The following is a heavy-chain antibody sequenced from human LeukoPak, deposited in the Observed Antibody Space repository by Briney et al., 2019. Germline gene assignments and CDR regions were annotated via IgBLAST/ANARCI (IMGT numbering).Heavy chain of an antibody. V-gene: IGHV6-1*01. D-gene: IGHD1-26*01. CDR1: GDSVSSNSAA. J-gene: IGHJ4*02. CDR2: TYYRSKWYN. CDR3: ARARSGSYYGFDY. Sequence: SQTLSLTFSISGDSVSSNSAAWNWIRQSPSGGLEWLGRTYYRSKWYNDYAVSVKSRITINPDTSKNQFSLQLNSVTPEDTAVYYCARARSGSYYGFDYWGQGTLVTVSS.